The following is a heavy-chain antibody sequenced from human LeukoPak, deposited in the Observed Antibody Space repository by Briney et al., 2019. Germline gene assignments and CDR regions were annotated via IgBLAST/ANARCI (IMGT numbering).Heavy chain of an antibody. Sequence: GGSLRLSCAASGFTFSSYSMNRVRQAPGKGLEWVSSISASGGSTYYADSVKGRFTISRDNSKNTLYLQMNSLRAEDTAVYYCAQDGGVRGVWREPHAPFDYWGQGTLVTVSS. J-gene: IGHJ4*02. D-gene: IGHD3-10*01. CDR1: GFTFSSYS. CDR2: ISASGGST. CDR3: AQDGGVRGVWREPHAPFDY. V-gene: IGHV3-23*01.